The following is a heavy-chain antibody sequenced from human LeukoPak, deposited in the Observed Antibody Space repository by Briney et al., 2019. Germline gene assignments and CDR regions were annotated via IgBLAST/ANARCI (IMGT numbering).Heavy chain of an antibody. CDR2: INHSGSN. Sequence: PSETLSLTCAVYGGSFSGYYWSWIRQSPGKGLEWIGEINHSGSNNYNPSLKSRVTISVDTSKNQFSLKLISVTAADTAVYYCARRLWSGPYNWFDPWGQGTLVTVSS. J-gene: IGHJ5*02. CDR3: ARRLWSGPYNWFDP. CDR1: GGSFSGYY. D-gene: IGHD3-3*01. V-gene: IGHV4-34*01.